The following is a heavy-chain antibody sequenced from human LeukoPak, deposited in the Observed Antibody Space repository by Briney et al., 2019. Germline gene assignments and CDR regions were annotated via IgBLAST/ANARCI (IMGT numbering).Heavy chain of an antibody. CDR2: INHSGST. J-gene: IGHJ6*02. V-gene: IGHV4-34*01. CDR1: GGSFSGYY. Sequence: SETLSLTCAVYGGSFSGYYWSWIRQLPGKGLEWIGEINHSGSTNYNPSLKSRVTISVDTSKNQFSLKLSSVTAADTAVYYCARERLVVPAARYYYYYGMDVWGQGTTVTVSS. D-gene: IGHD2-2*01. CDR3: ARERLVVPAARYYYYYGMDV.